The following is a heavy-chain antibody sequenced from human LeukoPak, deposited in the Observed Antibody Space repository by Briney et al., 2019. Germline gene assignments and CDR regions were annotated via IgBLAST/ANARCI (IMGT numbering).Heavy chain of an antibody. CDR3: ARASVVVVAATQGGPYYYYYYGMDV. J-gene: IGHJ6*02. CDR1: GGSISSYY. D-gene: IGHD2-15*01. V-gene: IGHV4-59*01. Sequence: KPSETLSLTCTVSGGSISSYYWSWIRQPPGKGLEWMGYIYYSGSTNYNPSLKSRVTISVDTSKNQFSLKLSSVTAADTAVYYCARASVVVVAATQGGPYYYYYYGMDVWGQGTTVTVSS. CDR2: IYYSGST.